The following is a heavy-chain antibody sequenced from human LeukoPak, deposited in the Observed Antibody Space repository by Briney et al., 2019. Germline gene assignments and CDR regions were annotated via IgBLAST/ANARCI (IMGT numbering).Heavy chain of an antibody. J-gene: IGHJ4*02. CDR1: WYSFSSYW. CDR3: ARLWYSSGWYVGYFDY. D-gene: IGHD6-19*01. V-gene: IGHV5-51*01. Sequence: GGALKNSWKGFWYSFSSYWVGWGGQMAGEGLGGVGVIYPGDSDTRYSPSFQGQVTISADKSISTAYLQWSSLKASDTAMYYCARLWYSSGWYVGYFDYWGQGTLVTVSS. CDR2: IYPGDSDT.